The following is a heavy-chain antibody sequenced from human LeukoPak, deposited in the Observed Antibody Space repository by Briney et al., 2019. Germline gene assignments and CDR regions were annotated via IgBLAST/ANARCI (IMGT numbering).Heavy chain of an antibody. CDR3: ARPYGDY. CDR1: GFTLSSYE. J-gene: IGHJ4*02. V-gene: IGHV3-48*03. D-gene: IGHD4-17*01. Sequence: GGSLRLSCAASGFTLSSYEMNWVRRAPGKGPEWVSYISSSGSTIYYADSVKGRFTISRDNAKSSLYLQMSSLRAEDTAIYYCARPYGDYWGQGTLVTVSS. CDR2: ISSSGSTI.